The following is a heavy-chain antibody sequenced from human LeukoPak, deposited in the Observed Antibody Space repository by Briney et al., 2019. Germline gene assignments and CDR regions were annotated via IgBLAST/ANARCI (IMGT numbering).Heavy chain of an antibody. CDR2: ISGSGGST. Sequence: PGGSLRLSCAASGFTFSSYAMSWVRQAPGKGLEWVSAISGSGGSTYYADSVKGRFTISRDNSKNTLYLQMNSLRAEDTAVYYCAKETYYYGSGTPADYGMDVWGQGTTVTVSS. CDR1: GFTFSSYA. V-gene: IGHV3-23*01. J-gene: IGHJ6*02. CDR3: AKETYYYGSGTPADYGMDV. D-gene: IGHD3-10*01.